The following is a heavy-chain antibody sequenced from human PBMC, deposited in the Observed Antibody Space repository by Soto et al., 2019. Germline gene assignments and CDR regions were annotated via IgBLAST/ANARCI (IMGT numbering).Heavy chain of an antibody. V-gene: IGHV4-59*01. CDR1: GGSISSYY. D-gene: IGHD3-3*01. CDR3: ARRLDFWSGSSYGMDV. CDR2: IYYSGST. J-gene: IGHJ6*02. Sequence: PSETLSLTCTVSGGSISSYYWSWIRQPPGKGLEWIGYIYYSGSTNYNPSLKSRVTISVDTSKNRFSLKLSSVTAADTAVYYCARRLDFWSGSSYGMDVWGQGTTVTVSS.